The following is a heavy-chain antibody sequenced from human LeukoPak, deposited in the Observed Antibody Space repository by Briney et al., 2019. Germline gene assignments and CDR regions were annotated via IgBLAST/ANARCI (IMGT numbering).Heavy chain of an antibody. J-gene: IGHJ4*02. Sequence: GALRLSCAASGFTFSSYAMSLVRQAPGKGLEWVSSISGSGGSTFYADSVKGRITISRDNSKYTLYLQMNSLRAEDTALYYCAKGDDAWFGDLLYTYWGQGTLVTVSS. CDR1: GFTFSSYA. CDR2: ISGSGGST. V-gene: IGHV3-23*01. CDR3: AKGDDAWFGDLLYTY. D-gene: IGHD3-10*01.